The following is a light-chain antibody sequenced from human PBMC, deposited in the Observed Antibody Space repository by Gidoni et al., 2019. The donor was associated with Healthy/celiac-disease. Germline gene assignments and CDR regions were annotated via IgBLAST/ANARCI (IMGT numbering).Light chain of an antibody. J-gene: IGKJ3*01. Sequence: EIVLTQSPGTLSLSPGERATLSCRASQCVSSSYLAWYQQKPGQAPRLLNYGASSRATGIPDRFSGSGSGTDFTLTISRLEPEDFAVYYCQQYGSSPTFGPGTKVDIK. CDR1: QCVSSSY. CDR2: GAS. V-gene: IGKV3-20*01. CDR3: QQYGSSPT.